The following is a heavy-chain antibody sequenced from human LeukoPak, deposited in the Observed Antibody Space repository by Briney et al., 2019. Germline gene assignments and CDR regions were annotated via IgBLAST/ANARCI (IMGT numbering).Heavy chain of an antibody. CDR1: GGSISSGSYY. CDR3: AGTYNWNDVAFDI. D-gene: IGHD1-1*01. Sequence: PSETLSLTCTVSGGSISSGSYYWSWIRQPPGKGLEWIGFIYHSGSTNYNPSLKSRVTISVDTSKNQFSLKLSSVTAADTAVYYCAGTYNWNDVAFDIWGQGTMVTVSS. CDR2: IYHSGST. J-gene: IGHJ3*02. V-gene: IGHV4-61*01.